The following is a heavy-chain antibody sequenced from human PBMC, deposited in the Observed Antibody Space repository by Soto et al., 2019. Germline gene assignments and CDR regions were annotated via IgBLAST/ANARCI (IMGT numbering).Heavy chain of an antibody. V-gene: IGHV4-31*03. D-gene: IGHD3-22*01. Sequence: QVQLQESGPGLVKPSQTLSLTCTVSGGSISSGGYYWIWIRQHPGKGLEWIGYIYYTGGTYYNPSLNSRFTISVDRSKIQCSLKLSSVTAAETAVYNCARAGSSGLYRLSDSSGYPHRRCFDPGGLGTLNTVST. CDR3: ARAGSSGLYRLSDSSGYPHRRCFDP. CDR1: GGSISSGGYY. J-gene: IGHJ5*02. CDR2: IYYTGGT.